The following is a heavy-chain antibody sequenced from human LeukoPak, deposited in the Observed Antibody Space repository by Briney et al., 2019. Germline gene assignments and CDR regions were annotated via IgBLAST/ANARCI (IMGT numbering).Heavy chain of an antibody. CDR3: ARDEAPTQPLLYSPHDYYYYMDV. V-gene: IGHV1-46*01. Sequence: ASVKVSCKASGYTFTSYYMHWVRQAPGQGLEWMGIINPSGGSTSYAQKFRGRVTMTRDTSTSTVYMELSSLRSEDTAVYYCARDEAPTQPLLYSPHDYYYYMDVWGKGTTVTVSS. D-gene: IGHD2-2*02. J-gene: IGHJ6*03. CDR2: INPSGGST. CDR1: GYTFTSYY.